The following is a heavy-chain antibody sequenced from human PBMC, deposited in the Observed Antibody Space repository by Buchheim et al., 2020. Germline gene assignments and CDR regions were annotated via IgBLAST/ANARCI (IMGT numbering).Heavy chain of an antibody. CDR2: ISYDGSNK. V-gene: IGHV3-30-3*01. J-gene: IGHJ4*02. D-gene: IGHD3-22*01. CDR3: ARVSNYDSSGYYLDY. CDR1: GFTFSSYA. Sequence: QVQLVESGGGVVQPGRSLRLSCAASGFTFSSYAMHWVRQAPGKGLEWVAVISYDGSNKYYADSVKGRFTISRDNSKNTLYLQMNSLRAEDTAVYYCARVSNYDSSGYYLDYWGQGTL.